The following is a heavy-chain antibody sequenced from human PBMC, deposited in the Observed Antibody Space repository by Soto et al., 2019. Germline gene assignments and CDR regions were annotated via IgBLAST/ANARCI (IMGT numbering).Heavy chain of an antibody. CDR1: GGTFSSYA. D-gene: IGHD2-2*01. V-gene: IGHV1-69*01. CDR3: ARSQGSSTSLEIYYYYYDGMDV. J-gene: IGHJ6*02. Sequence: QVQLVQSGAEVKKPGSSVKVSCKASGGTFSSYAISWVRQAPGQGLEWMGGIIPISETTNYAQKFQGRVTITADESKSTAYMELSSLRSEDTAVYYCARSQGSSTSLEIYYYYYDGMDVWGQGTTVNVSS. CDR2: IIPISETT.